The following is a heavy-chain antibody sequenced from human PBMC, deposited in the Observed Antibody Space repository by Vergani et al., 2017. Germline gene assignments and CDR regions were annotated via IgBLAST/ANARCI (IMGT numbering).Heavy chain of an antibody. V-gene: IGHV4-4*07. CDR2: IYTSGST. D-gene: IGHD2-2*01. Sequence: QVQLQESGPGLVKPSETLSLTCTVSGGSISSYYWSWIRQPAGKGLEWIGRIYTSGSTNYNPSLKSRVTMSVDTSKNKFSLKLRSVTAADTAVYYCAGDPVGYCSSTSCYAGGNWFDPWGQGTLVTVSS. CDR1: GGSISSYY. CDR3: AGDPVGYCSSTSCYAGGNWFDP. J-gene: IGHJ5*02.